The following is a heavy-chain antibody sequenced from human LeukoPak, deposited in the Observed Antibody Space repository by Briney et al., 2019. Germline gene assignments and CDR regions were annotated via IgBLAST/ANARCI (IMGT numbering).Heavy chain of an antibody. J-gene: IGHJ4*02. CDR2: ISSGSGTV. D-gene: IGHD1/OR15-1a*01. V-gene: IGHV3-48*01. CDR1: GFTFSTYS. Sequence: PGGSPRLSCAASGFTFSTYSMNWVRQAPGKGLEWVSYISSGSGTVYYADSVKGRFTISRDNAKNSLYLQMNSLRAEDTAVCYCTSLSNTDKDDYWGQGTLVTVSS. CDR3: TSLSNTDKDDY.